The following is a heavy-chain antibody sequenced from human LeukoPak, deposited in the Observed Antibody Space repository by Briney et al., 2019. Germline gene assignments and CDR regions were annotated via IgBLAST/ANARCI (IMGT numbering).Heavy chain of an antibody. CDR3: AKSSTAYCSSTSCYSDY. J-gene: IGHJ4*02. CDR2: ISWNGGTI. D-gene: IGHD2-2*01. V-gene: IGHV3-9*01. CDR1: GFTFDDYA. Sequence: GGSLRLSCAASGFTFDDYAMHWVRQAPGKGLEWVSGISWNGGTIGYADSVKGRFTISRDYAKNSLYLQMNSLRAEDTAVYYCAKSSTAYCSSTSCYSDYWGQGTLVTVSS.